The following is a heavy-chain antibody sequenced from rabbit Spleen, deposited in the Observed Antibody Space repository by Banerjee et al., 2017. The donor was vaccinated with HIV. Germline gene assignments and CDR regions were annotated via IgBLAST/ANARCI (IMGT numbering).Heavy chain of an antibody. Sequence: QEQLEESGGDLVKPEGSLTLTCTASGFSFSSSYWMCWVRQAPGKGLEWIACIDTGSSDFTYFASWAKGRFTCSKTSSTTVTLQMTSLTAADTATYFCARDTGSSFSSYGMDLWGPGTLVTVS. CDR3: ARDTGSSFSSYGMDL. D-gene: IGHD8-1*01. CDR1: GFSFSSSYW. J-gene: IGHJ6*01. V-gene: IGHV1S45*01. CDR2: IDTGSSDFT.